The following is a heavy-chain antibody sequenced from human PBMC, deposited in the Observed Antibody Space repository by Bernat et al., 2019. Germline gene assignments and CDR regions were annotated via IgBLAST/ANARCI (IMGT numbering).Heavy chain of an antibody. CDR3: AGWFRASTTSLWYFDL. D-gene: IGHD2/OR15-2a*01. CDR2: IEIDGSRT. Sequence: EVQLVESGGGLVQPGGSLRLSCAASGFAFSNYEMNWVHQAPGKGLGWLSYIEIDGSRTYYAGAVKGRFTISGDNAKDSRYLHMNSLRAEDTAVYYCAGWFRASTTSLWYFDLWGRGTLVAVSS. V-gene: IGHV3-48*03. CDR1: GFAFSNYE. J-gene: IGHJ2*01.